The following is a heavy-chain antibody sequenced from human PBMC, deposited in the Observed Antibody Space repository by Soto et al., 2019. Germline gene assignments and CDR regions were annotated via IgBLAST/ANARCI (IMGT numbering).Heavy chain of an antibody. Sequence: QVQLVESGGGVVQPGRSLRLSCAVSGFTVSTYGMHWFRQAPGKGLEWVAVISRDGGTKYYADSVKGRFTISRDNSRNTLFLEMNSLRGDDMAVYYCTGEVASGYWGQGTLVTVS. J-gene: IGHJ4*02. CDR3: TGEVASGY. CDR2: ISRDGGTK. D-gene: IGHD2-8*02. CDR1: GFTVSTYG. V-gene: IGHV3-30*03.